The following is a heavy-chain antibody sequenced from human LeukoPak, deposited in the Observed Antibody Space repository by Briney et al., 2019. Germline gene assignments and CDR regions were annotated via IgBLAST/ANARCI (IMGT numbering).Heavy chain of an antibody. CDR3: AREHSSSWQDAFDI. J-gene: IGHJ3*02. V-gene: IGHV3-20*04. Sequence: PGGSLRLSCVASGFIFDDYGMTWVRQAPGKGLEWVSSIKWNGGVTAFRDSVKGRFSISRDNAKNSLYLQMNSLRAEDTAVYYCAREHSSSWQDAFDIWGQGTMVTVSS. CDR2: IKWNGGVT. CDR1: GFIFDDYG. D-gene: IGHD6-13*01.